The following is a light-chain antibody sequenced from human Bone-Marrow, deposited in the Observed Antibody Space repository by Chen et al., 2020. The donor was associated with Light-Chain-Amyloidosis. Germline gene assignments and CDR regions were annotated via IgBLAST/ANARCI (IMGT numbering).Light chain of an antibody. CDR3: CSDGGSRTYVV. CDR1: SSDVWRYNL. V-gene: IGLV2-23*02. J-gene: IGLJ2*01. Sequence: QSALTQPASASGSPGQSLTISCTGTSSDVWRYNLVSWYQQHPGKAPKLMIYEVSKRPAGVSNRFSGSKSGNAASLTISGLPAEDEADYYCCSDGGSRTYVVFGGGTKLTVL. CDR2: EVS.